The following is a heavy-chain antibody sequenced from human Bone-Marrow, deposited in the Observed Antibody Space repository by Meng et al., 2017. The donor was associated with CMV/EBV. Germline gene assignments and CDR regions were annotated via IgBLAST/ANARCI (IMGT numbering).Heavy chain of an antibody. Sequence: LSLTCAASGFTFSSYWMSWVRQAPGKGLEWVANIKQDGSEKYYVDSVKGRFTISRDNAKNSLYLQMNSLRAEDTAVYYCARGGGRLWFGELLGLFDYWGQGTLVTVSS. CDR3: ARGGGRLWFGELLGLFDY. V-gene: IGHV3-7*01. CDR2: IKQDGSEK. D-gene: IGHD3-10*01. CDR1: GFTFSSYW. J-gene: IGHJ4*02.